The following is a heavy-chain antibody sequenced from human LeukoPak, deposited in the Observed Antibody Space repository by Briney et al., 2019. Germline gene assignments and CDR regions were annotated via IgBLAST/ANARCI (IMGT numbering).Heavy chain of an antibody. D-gene: IGHD1-1*01. Sequence: QPGGSLRLSCAASGFTFSSHWMHWVRQAPGKGLVWVSRINSDGSITTYADSAQGRFTISRDNAKNTLYLQMNSLRVEDTAVYYCARDYNWNPPDYWGQGTLATVSS. V-gene: IGHV3-74*01. CDR3: ARDYNWNPPDY. CDR2: INSDGSIT. CDR1: GFTFSSHW. J-gene: IGHJ4*02.